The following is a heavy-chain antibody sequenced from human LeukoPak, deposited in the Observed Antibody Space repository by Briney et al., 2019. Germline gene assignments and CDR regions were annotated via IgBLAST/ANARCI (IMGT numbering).Heavy chain of an antibody. CDR3: AGSFKPWYFDL. Sequence: SETLSLTCSVSGGSITIYYWSWIRQSPGKGLEWIGYMHHSGNSNYNPSLKSRVTISVDTSKKQFSLKPSSVTAADTAVYYCAGSFKPWYFDLWGRGTLVTVSS. V-gene: IGHV4-59*08. CDR2: MHHSGNS. J-gene: IGHJ2*01. CDR1: GGSITIYY.